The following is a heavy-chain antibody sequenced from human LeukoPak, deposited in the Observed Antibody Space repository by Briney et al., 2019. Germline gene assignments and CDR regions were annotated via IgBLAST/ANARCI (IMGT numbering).Heavy chain of an antibody. Sequence: ASVKVSCKASGGTFSSYAISWVRQAPGQGLEWMGWINPDSGDTEYSQRFQGRITLTSDTSVTTAYMELSSLRSDDTAIFYCATVESIRRFYFDFWGQGTLVTVSS. D-gene: IGHD3-3*01. CDR3: ATVESIRRFYFDF. CDR2: INPDSGDT. V-gene: IGHV1-2*02. J-gene: IGHJ4*02. CDR1: GGTFSSYA.